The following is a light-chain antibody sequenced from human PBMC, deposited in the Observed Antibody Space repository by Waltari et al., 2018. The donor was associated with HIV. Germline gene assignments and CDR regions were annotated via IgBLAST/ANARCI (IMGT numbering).Light chain of an antibody. V-gene: IGLV2-11*01. J-gene: IGLJ3*02. CDR3: CSYGGTHSSPSV. CDR2: DVT. CDR1: SSDVGEYNS. Sequence: QSALTQPRSVSGSPGLSVTISCTGTSSDVGEYNSVSWSQSLPGKAPKLIIYDVTKRPSGVPDRFSGSKSGNTASLSISGLQADDEADYYCCSYGGTHSSPSVFGGGTRLTVL.